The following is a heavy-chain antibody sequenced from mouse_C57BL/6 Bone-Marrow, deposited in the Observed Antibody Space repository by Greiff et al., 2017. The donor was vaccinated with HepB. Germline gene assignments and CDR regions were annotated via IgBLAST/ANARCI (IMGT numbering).Heavy chain of an antibody. CDR3: AIITTVVDYAMDY. Sequence: EVKLMESGAELVKPGASVKLSCTASGFNIKDYYMHWVKQRTEQGLEWIGRIDPEDGETKYAPKFQGKATITAETSSNTAYLQLSSLTSEDTAVYYCAIITTVVDYAMDYWGQGTSVTVSS. V-gene: IGHV14-2*01. D-gene: IGHD1-1*01. CDR2: IDPEDGET. J-gene: IGHJ4*01. CDR1: GFNIKDYY.